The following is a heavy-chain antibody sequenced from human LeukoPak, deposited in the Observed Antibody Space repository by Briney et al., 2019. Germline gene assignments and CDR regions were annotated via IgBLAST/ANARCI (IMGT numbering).Heavy chain of an antibody. D-gene: IGHD4-17*01. J-gene: IGHJ4*02. Sequence: SGTLSLTCTVSGGSISSYYWSWIRQPPGKGLEWIGYIYYSGSTNYNPSLKSRVTISVDTSKNQFSLKLSSVTAADTAVYYCARGYGDYFGIDYWGQGTLVTVSS. CDR1: GGSISSYY. CDR2: IYYSGST. V-gene: IGHV4-59*01. CDR3: ARGYGDYFGIDY.